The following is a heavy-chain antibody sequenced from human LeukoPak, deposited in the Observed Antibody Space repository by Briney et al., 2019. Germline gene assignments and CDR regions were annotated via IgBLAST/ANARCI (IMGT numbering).Heavy chain of an antibody. D-gene: IGHD3-3*01. CDR3: ARAPNPTLRFSELSKSLDP. Sequence: ASVKVSCKASGYTFTSYYMHWVRQAPGQGLEWMGIINPSGGSTSCAQKFQGRVTMTRDMSTSTVYMELSSLRSEDTAVYYCARAPNPTLRFSELSKSLDPWGQGTLVTVSS. CDR1: GYTFTSYY. CDR2: INPSGGST. J-gene: IGHJ5*02. V-gene: IGHV1-46*01.